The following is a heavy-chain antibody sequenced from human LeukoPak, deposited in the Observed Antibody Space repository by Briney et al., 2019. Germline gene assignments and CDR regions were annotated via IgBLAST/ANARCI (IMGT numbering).Heavy chain of an antibody. CDR1: GYTFTGYY. J-gene: IGHJ5*02. CDR2: INPNSGGT. D-gene: IGHD2-8*01. Sequence: ASVKVSCKASGYTFTGYYMHWVRQAPGRGLEWMGWINPNSGGTNYAQKFQGRVTMTRDTSISTAYMELSRLRSDDTAAYYCAREGYCTNGVCYGGNWFDPWGQGTLVTVSS. V-gene: IGHV1-2*02. CDR3: AREGYCTNGVCYGGNWFDP.